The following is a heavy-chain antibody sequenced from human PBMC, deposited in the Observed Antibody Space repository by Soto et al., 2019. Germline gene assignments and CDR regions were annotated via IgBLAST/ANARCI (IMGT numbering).Heavy chain of an antibody. CDR2: IKQDGSEK. D-gene: IGHD2-2*01. V-gene: IGHV3-7*01. J-gene: IGHJ6*03. CDR1: GFTFSSYW. Sequence: GGSLRLSCAASGFTFSSYWMSWVRQAPGKGLEWVANIKQDGSEKYYVDSVKGRFTISRDNAKNSLYLQMNSLRAEDTAVYYCARDRRGVYCSSTSCRVYYYYYYMDVWGKGTTVTVS. CDR3: ARDRRGVYCSSTSCRVYYYYYYMDV.